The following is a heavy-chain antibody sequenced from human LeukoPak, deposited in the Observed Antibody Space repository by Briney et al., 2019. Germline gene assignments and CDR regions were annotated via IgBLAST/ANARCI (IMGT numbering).Heavy chain of an antibody. CDR2: ISSSSSYI. CDR3: ARDRGIGYCSSTSCFGFDY. D-gene: IGHD2-2*01. CDR1: GFTFSSYS. Sequence: GGSLRLSCAASGFTFSSYSMNWVRQAPGKGLEWVSSISSSSSYIYYADSVKGRFTISGDNAKNSLYLQMNSLRAEDTAVYYCARDRGIGYCSSTSCFGFDYWGQGTLVTVSS. J-gene: IGHJ4*02. V-gene: IGHV3-21*01.